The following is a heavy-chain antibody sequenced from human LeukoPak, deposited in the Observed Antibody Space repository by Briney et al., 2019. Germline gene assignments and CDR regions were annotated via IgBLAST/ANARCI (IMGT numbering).Heavy chain of an antibody. CDR2: IYPGDSDT. CDR1: GYSFTSYW. D-gene: IGHD6-13*01. V-gene: IGHV5-51*01. J-gene: IGHJ6*02. Sequence: GESLKISCKGSGYSFTSYWIGWVRQMPGKGLEWMGIIYPGDSDTRYSPSFQGQVTISADKSISTAYLQWSSLKASDNAMYYCARQIMAAGYWYYGMDVWGQGTTVTVSS. CDR3: ARQIMAAGYWYYGMDV.